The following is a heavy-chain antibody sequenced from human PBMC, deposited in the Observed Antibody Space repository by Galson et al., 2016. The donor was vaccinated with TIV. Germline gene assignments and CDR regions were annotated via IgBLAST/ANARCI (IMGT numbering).Heavy chain of an antibody. CDR3: TRGCELLFSLCV. CDR2: VRPNSGDT. V-gene: IGHV1-8*01. D-gene: IGHD1-26*01. J-gene: IGHJ6*02. CDR1: GDTFTSYD. Sequence: SVKVSCKVSGDTFTSYDINWVRQAPGQGLEWMGWVRPNSGDTGYEQKFQGRVTMTRDTSISTAYLELSSLRSEDTGVYYCTRGCELLFSLCVWGQGTTVTVSS.